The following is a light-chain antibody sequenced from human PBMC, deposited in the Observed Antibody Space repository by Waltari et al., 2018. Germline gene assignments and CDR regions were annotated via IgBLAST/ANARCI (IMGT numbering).Light chain of an antibody. J-gene: IGLJ1*01. Sequence: QSALTQPASVSGPPRQSTTISSTGTRSDIVGYHYDSRYQQHAGKAPRLILYDVSQRPSGVSSRFSGSKSGNTASLTISGLQADDEADYYCSSYTNTNSLALFGAGTKVTVL. CDR1: RSDIVGYHY. V-gene: IGLV2-14*03. CDR3: SSYTNTNSLAL. CDR2: DVS.